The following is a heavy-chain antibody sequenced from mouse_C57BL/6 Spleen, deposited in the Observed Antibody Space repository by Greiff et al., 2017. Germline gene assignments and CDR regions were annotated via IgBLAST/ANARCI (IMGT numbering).Heavy chain of an antibody. V-gene: IGHV5-4*01. CDR3: ARDARRNYAMDY. Sequence: EVKLMESGGGLVKPGGSLKLSCAASGFTFSSYAMSWVRQTPEKRLEWVATISDGGSYTYYPDNVKGRFTISRDNAKNNLYLQMSHLKSEDTAMYYCARDARRNYAMDYWGQGTSVTVSS. CDR2: ISDGGSYT. J-gene: IGHJ4*01. CDR1: GFTFSSYA.